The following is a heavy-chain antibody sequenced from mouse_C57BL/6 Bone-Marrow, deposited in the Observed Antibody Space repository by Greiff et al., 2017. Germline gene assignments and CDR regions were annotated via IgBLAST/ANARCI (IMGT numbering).Heavy chain of an antibody. J-gene: IGHJ2*01. CDR3: ARFDGYYLDY. Sequence: EVNLVESGGGLVKPGGSLKLSCAASGFTFSDYGMHWVRQAPEKGLEWVAYISSGSSNIYYADTVKGRFTISRDNAKNTLFLQMTSLRSEDTAMYYCARFDGYYLDYWGQGTTLTVSS. V-gene: IGHV5-17*01. CDR1: GFTFSDYG. CDR2: ISSGSSNI. D-gene: IGHD2-3*01.